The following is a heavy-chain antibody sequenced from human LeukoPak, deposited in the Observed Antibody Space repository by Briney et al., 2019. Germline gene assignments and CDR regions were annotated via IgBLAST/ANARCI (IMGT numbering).Heavy chain of an antibody. V-gene: IGHV1-69*04. J-gene: IGHJ6*02. D-gene: IGHD5-18*01. Sequence: SVKVSCKTSGGTFISSAITWVRQAPGQGLEWMGRIIPVLNITTYAQKFQGSVTITADTSTSTVYMELSSLRSEETAVYYCARDQGLTAPPPYGLDVWGQGTTVIVSS. CDR2: IIPVLNIT. CDR3: ARDQGLTAPPPYGLDV. CDR1: GGTFISSA.